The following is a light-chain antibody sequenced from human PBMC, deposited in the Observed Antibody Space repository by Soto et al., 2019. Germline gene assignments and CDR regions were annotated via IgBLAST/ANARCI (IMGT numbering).Light chain of an antibody. CDR1: SSDVGGYNY. CDR2: EVS. V-gene: IGLV2-14*01. Sequence: QSALTQPASVSGSPGQSITISCTGTSSDVGGYNYVSWYQHHPGKAPKLMIYEVSHRPSGVSNRFSGSRSGNTASLTISGLQAEDEADYYCSSYTSINTVLFGGGTKLTVL. J-gene: IGLJ3*02. CDR3: SSYTSINTVL.